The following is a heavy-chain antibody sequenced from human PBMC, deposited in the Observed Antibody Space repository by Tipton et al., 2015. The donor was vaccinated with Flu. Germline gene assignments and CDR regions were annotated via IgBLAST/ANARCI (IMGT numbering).Heavy chain of an antibody. J-gene: IGHJ6*02. Sequence: LRLSCTVSGDSISTTIYYWGWVRQPPGKGLEWIGSIYYSGTTYYNPSLKSRVTISVDSSKNEFSLTPASLTAADTAVYYCARDLWNDRRAYYYYGVDVWGQGTTVTVSS. CDR2: IYYSGTT. V-gene: IGHV4-39*07. CDR3: ARDLWNDRRAYYYYGVDV. D-gene: IGHD1-1*01. CDR1: GDSISTTIYY.